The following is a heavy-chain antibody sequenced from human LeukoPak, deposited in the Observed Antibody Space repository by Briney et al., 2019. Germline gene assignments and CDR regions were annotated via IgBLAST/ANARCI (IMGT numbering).Heavy chain of an antibody. CDR3: AAGYYDMSGYPFDF. J-gene: IGHJ4*02. Sequence: GGSLRLSCAASGFPLKSYWMHWVRQVPGKGLLWVSRIDTVATSPNYADSVKGRFTISRDNAKNTLYLEMNGLRAEDTAVYYCAAGYYDMSGYPFDFWGQGTLVTVSS. D-gene: IGHD3-22*01. V-gene: IGHV3-74*01. CDR2: IDTVATSP. CDR1: GFPLKSYW.